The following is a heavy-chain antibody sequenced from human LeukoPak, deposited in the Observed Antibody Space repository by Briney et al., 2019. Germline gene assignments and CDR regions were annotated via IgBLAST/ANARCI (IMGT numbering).Heavy chain of an antibody. CDR2: INHSGST. J-gene: IGHJ4*02. CDR1: GGSFSGYY. CDR3: ARGKNWGYYFDY. Sequence: PSETLSLTCAVYGGSFSGYYWSWIRQPPGKGLEWIGEINHSGSTNYNPSLKSRVTISVDTSKNQFSLKLSSVTAADTAVYYCARGKNWGYYFDYWGQGTLVTVSS. D-gene: IGHD7-27*01. V-gene: IGHV4-34*01.